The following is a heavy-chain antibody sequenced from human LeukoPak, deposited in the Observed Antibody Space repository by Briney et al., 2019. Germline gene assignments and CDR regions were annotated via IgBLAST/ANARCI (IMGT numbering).Heavy chain of an antibody. CDR3: AKDVGKWESLHFFDY. D-gene: IGHD1-26*01. CDR1: GFTFDDYA. V-gene: IGHV3-9*01. CDR2: ISWNSGSI. J-gene: IGHJ4*02. Sequence: PGGSLRLSCAASGFTFDDYAMHWVRQAPGKGLEWVSGISWNSGSIGYADSVTGRFTISRDNSRNTLYLQMNSLRGDDTAVYYCAKDVGKWESLHFFDYWGQGTLVTVSS.